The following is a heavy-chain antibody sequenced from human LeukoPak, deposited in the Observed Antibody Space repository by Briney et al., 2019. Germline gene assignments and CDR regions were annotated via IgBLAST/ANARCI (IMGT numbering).Heavy chain of an antibody. Sequence: GRSLRLSCAASGFTFSSYGMHWVRQAPGKGLEWVAVISYDGSNKYYADSVKGRFTISRDNSKNTLYLQMNSLRAEDTAVYYCAKGFLAAAGTFDHWGQGTLVTVSS. CDR2: ISYDGSNK. V-gene: IGHV3-30*18. CDR3: AKGFLAAAGTFDH. CDR1: GFTFSSYG. D-gene: IGHD6-13*01. J-gene: IGHJ4*02.